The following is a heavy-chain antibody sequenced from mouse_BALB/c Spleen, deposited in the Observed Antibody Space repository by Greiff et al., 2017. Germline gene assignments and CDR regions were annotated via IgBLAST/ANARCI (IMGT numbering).Heavy chain of an antibody. V-gene: IGHV5-6-2*01. CDR3: ARHEGYDEAWFAY. CDR1: GFTFSSYY. D-gene: IGHD2-2*01. Sequence: EVQLVESGGGLVKLGGSLKLSCAASGFTFSSYYMSWVRQTPEKRLELVAAINSNGGSTYYPDTVKGRFTISRDNAKNTLYLQMSSLKSEDTALYYCARHEGYDEAWFAYWGQGTLVTVSA. J-gene: IGHJ3*01. CDR2: INSNGGST.